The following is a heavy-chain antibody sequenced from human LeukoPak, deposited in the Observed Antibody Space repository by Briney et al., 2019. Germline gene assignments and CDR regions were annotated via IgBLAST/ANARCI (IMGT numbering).Heavy chain of an antibody. J-gene: IGHJ4*02. CDR3: AKDSGSYGEFDY. CDR1: GFTFDDYA. Sequence: GGSLRLSCAASGFTFDDYAMHWVRQAPGKGLEWVSGISWNSGSIDYADSVKGRFTISRDNAKNSPYLQMNSLRAEDTALYYCAKDSGSYGEFDYWGQGTLVTVSS. CDR2: ISWNSGSI. V-gene: IGHV3-9*01. D-gene: IGHD1-26*01.